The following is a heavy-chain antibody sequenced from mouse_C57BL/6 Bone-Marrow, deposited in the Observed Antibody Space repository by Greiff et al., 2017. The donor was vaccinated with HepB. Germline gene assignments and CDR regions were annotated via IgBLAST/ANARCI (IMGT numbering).Heavy chain of an antibody. CDR2: INYDGSST. J-gene: IGHJ2*01. V-gene: IGHV5-16*01. CDR3: ARDRGLYYFDY. CDR1: GFTFSDYY. D-gene: IGHD2-3*01. Sequence: EVKLVESEGGLVQPGSSMKLSCTASGFTFSDYYMAWVRQVPEKGLEWVANINYDGSSTYYLDSLKSRFIISRANAKNILYLQMSSLKSEDTATYYCARDRGLYYFDYWGQGTTLTVSS.